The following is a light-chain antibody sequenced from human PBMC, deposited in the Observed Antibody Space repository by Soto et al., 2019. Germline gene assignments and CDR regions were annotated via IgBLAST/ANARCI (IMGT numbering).Light chain of an antibody. CDR3: AAWDDSLNGSV. J-gene: IGLJ7*01. Sequence: QSVLTQPPSASGTPGQRVTISCSGSSSNIGRNTVNWYQQVPGTAPKLLIHSNNQRPSGVPDRISGSKSGTSASLAISGLQSEYEADYYCAAWDDSLNGSVFGGGTQLTVL. V-gene: IGLV1-44*01. CDR2: SNN. CDR1: SSNIGRNT.